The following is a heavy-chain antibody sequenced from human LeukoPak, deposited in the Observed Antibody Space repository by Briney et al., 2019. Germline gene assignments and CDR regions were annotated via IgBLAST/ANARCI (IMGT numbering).Heavy chain of an antibody. J-gene: IGHJ6*03. CDR2: IYHTGNT. Sequence: SQTLSLTCAVSGGSIGNGAYSWSWIRQPPGKGLEWIGYIYHTGNTYYNPSLKSRVTISVDRSKNQFSLKLNSVTAADTAVYYCARGSSYYGPGYYYYYMDVWGKGTTVTVSS. V-gene: IGHV4-30-2*01. CDR3: ARGSSYYGPGYYYYYMDV. D-gene: IGHD3-10*01. CDR1: GGSIGNGAYS.